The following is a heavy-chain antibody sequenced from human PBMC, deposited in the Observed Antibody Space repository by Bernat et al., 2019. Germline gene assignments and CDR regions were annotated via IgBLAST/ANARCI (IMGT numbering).Heavy chain of an antibody. CDR1: GFTFSDYS. D-gene: IGHD6-25*01. CDR3: VRDGAALYYYHGMDV. Sequence: VQLVESGGGVVQPGRSLRLSCVASGFTFSDYSLHWVRQAPGKGLEWVAVVSYDGRNKYYADSVQARFIISRGDSENTLYLQMDSLKSEDTAVFYCVRDGAALYYYHGMDVWGRGTTVTVSS. J-gene: IGHJ6*02. V-gene: IGHV3-30*04. CDR2: VSYDGRNK.